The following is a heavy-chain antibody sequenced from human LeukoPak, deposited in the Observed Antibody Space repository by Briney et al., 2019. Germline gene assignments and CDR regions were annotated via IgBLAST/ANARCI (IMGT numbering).Heavy chain of an antibody. D-gene: IGHD2-2*01. J-gene: IGHJ4*02. CDR1: GFTFSSFG. CDR3: AKGPGGCCSNSCYGVLDY. CDR2: ISFDGSNK. Sequence: GRSLRLSCGASGFTFSSFGMHWVRQAPGKGLEWVALISFDGSNKYYADSVKGRFTISRDNSKNTLYLQMNSLRADDTAVYYCAKGPGGCCSNSCYGVLDYWGQGTLVTVSS. V-gene: IGHV3-30*18.